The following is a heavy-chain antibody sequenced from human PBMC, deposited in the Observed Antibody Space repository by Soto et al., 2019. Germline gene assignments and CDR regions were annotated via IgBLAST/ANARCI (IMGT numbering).Heavy chain of an antibody. V-gene: IGHV3-30-3*01. Sequence: GGSLRLSCAASGFTFSSYAMHWVRQAPGKGLEWVAVISYDGSNKYYADSVKGRFTISRDNSKNTLYLQMNSLRAEDTAVYYCARDAARPYGDYYYYGMDVWGQGTTVTV. CDR3: ARDAARPYGDYYYYGMDV. CDR2: ISYDGSNK. CDR1: GFTFSSYA. D-gene: IGHD4-17*01. J-gene: IGHJ6*02.